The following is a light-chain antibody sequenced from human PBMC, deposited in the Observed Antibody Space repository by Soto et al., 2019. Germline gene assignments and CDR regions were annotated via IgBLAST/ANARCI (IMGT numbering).Light chain of an antibody. V-gene: IGKV3-15*01. Sequence: IVMTQSPATLSVPPGDRATLSCRASQSLSSNLAWYQQKPGQAPRLLIYGASTRATGIAARFSGSGSGTEFTLTISTLQSEDFAVYYCQQHNNWPRTFGQGTKVDIK. CDR1: QSLSSN. CDR2: GAS. CDR3: QQHNNWPRT. J-gene: IGKJ1*01.